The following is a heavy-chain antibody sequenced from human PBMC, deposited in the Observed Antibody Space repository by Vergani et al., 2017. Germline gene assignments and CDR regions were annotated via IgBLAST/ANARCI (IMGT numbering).Heavy chain of an antibody. CDR2: INPSGGHT. J-gene: IGHJ4*02. D-gene: IGHD3-16*02. V-gene: IGHV1-46*01. CDR3: ARDRKYXYVWGSYRRRGFDY. Sequence: QVQVVQSGAEVKKSGASVKVSCKTSGYTFSNYYMHWVRQAPGQGLEWMGIINPSGGHTNYAQKFQGRVTMTRDTSTSTVYMELSSLRSEDTAIYYCARDRKYXYVWGSYRRRGFDYWGQGTLVTVSS. CDR1: GYTFSNYY.